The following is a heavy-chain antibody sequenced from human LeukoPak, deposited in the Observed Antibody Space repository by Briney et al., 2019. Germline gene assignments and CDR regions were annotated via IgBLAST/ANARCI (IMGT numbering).Heavy chain of an antibody. CDR1: GGSFSGYY. CDR2: INHSGST. D-gene: IGHD6-6*01. J-gene: IGHJ6*02. Sequence: SETLSLTCAVYGGSFSGYYWSWIRQPPGKGLEWIGEINHSGSTNYNPSLKSQVTISVDTSKNQFSLKLSSVTAADTAEYYCARAEYSSSSYYYYYYGMGVWGQGTTVTVSS. V-gene: IGHV4-34*01. CDR3: ARAEYSSSSYYYYYYGMGV.